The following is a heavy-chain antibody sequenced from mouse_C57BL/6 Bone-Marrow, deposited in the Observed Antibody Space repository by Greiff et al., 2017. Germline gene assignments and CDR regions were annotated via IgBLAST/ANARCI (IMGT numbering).Heavy chain of an antibody. D-gene: IGHD1-1*01. CDR3: ASPKYYGSSP. CDR2: IHPNSGST. J-gene: IGHJ3*01. CDR1: GYTFTSYW. Sequence: VQLQQPGAELVKPGASVKLSCTASGYTFTSYWMHWVKQRPGQGLEWIGMIHPNSGSTTYNEKFKSKATLTVDQTSSTAYMQLSSLTSEDSAVYYSASPKYYGSSPWGQGTLVTVSA. V-gene: IGHV1-64*01.